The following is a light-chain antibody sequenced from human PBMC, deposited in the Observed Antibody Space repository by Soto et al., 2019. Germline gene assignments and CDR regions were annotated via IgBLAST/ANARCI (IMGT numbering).Light chain of an antibody. J-gene: IGLJ1*01. CDR2: DDS. CDR1: NVGSKS. Sequence: SYDLTQPPSVSVAPGQTATVTCGGNNVGSKSVHWYQQKPGQAPVLVVYDDSDRPSGIPERFSGSNSGNTATLTISRVEAGDEADYCCQVWDTTSDQGVFGTGTKVTVL. V-gene: IGLV3-21*02. CDR3: QVWDTTSDQGV.